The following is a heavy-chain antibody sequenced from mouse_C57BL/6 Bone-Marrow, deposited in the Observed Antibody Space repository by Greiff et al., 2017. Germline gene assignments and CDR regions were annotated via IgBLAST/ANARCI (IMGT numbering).Heavy chain of an antibody. CDR2: ISDCGSYT. Sequence: EVKLMESGGGLVKPGGSLKLSCAASGFTFSSYAMSWVRQTPEKRLEWVATISDCGSYTYYPDNVKGRFTISRDTAKNNLYLQLRHLNSEETAMYYCARDTPFFTTVVARYWYVDVWGTGTTVTVSS. V-gene: IGHV5-4*01. J-gene: IGHJ1*03. CDR1: GFTFSSYA. CDR3: ARDTPFFTTVVARYWYVDV. D-gene: IGHD1-1*01.